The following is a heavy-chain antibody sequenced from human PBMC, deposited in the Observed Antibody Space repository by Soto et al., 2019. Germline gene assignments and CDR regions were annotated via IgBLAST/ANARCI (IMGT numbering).Heavy chain of an antibody. J-gene: IGHJ4*02. CDR2: LYYSGST. V-gene: IGHV4-31*03. CDR3: ARGGSYGLPGDC. Sequence: QVQLQESGPGLVKPSETLSLTCTVSGGSINSGGYYWNWIRQHPEKGLEWIGYLYYSGSTYYNPSLQSRVTISVDTSKNQFSLKLTSVTAADTAVYFCARGGSYGLPGDCWGQGTLVTVSS. CDR1: GGSINSGGYY. D-gene: IGHD3-16*01.